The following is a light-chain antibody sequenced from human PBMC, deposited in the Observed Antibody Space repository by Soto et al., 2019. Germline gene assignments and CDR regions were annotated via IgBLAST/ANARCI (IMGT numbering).Light chain of an antibody. CDR1: QRVSSY. Sequence: EIVLTQSPATLSLSPGERATLSCRASQRVSSYLAWYQQKPGQAPRLLIYDASNGATGIPARFTGRGSGTHFTLAISRLEPEDFAVYYCHQFGASPQTFGQGTKVDIK. CDR2: DAS. CDR3: HQFGASPQT. J-gene: IGKJ1*01. V-gene: IGKV3-11*01.